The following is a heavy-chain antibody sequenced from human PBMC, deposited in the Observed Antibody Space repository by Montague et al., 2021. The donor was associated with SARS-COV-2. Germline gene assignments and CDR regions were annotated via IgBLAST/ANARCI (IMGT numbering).Heavy chain of an antibody. D-gene: IGHD2-15*01. CDR3: ARAQNICFIANCVNYFDL. J-gene: IGHJ4*02. V-gene: IGHV4-59*12. CDR1: GDSTSNYY. Sequence: SETLSLTCSVSGDSTSNYYWTWSLRSPGEGLQWSGYTFYTGSTKFNPSLKSRVSMSLDTSRSHFSLRLIAVTAADAARYYCARAQNICFIANCVNYFDLWGLGALVTVSS. CDR2: TFYTGST.